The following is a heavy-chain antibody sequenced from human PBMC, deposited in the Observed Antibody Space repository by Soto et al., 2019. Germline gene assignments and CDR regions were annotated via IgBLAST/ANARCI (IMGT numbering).Heavy chain of an antibody. V-gene: IGHV3-23*01. CDR2: ISANGQGI. CDR1: GFTFSINA. CDR3: ASERLCGADCYFFDN. J-gene: IGHJ4*02. Sequence: EVQLLESGGGLVQPGGSLRLSCATSGFTFSINALSWVRQAPGKGLEWVSAISANGQGIYYADSVRGRFSISRDNSRNTVFLHMDSLRAEDTAVYYCASERLCGADCYFFDNWGQGTQVTVSS. D-gene: IGHD2-21*02.